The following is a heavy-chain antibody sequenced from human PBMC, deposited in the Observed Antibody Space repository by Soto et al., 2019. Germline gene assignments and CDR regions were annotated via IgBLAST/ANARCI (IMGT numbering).Heavy chain of an antibody. J-gene: IGHJ5*02. D-gene: IGHD4-17*01. V-gene: IGHV3-23*01. Sequence: PGGSLRLSCAASGFTFSSYAMSWVRWAPGKGLEWVSGISGSGYSIYYADSVKGRFTISRDNSKKTLFLQMNSLTAEDTAVYYCANHYGARNNWFDPWGQGTLVTVSS. CDR2: ISGSGYSI. CDR3: ANHYGARNNWFDP. CDR1: GFTFSSYA.